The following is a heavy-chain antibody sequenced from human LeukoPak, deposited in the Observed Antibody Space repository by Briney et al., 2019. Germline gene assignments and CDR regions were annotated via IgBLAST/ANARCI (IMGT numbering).Heavy chain of an antibody. CDR3: ARVLDYYGSGSYSKDSYYYYMDV. CDR2: ISSDGTNK. V-gene: IGHV3-30*07. CDR1: GFTFSTYA. Sequence: GRSLRLSCVASGFTFSTYAMHWVRQAPGKGLEWVAIISSDGTNKYYADSVRGRFTISRDNAKNSLYLQMNSLRVEDTAVYYCARVLDYYGSGSYSKDSYYYYMDVWGKGTTVTVSS. D-gene: IGHD3-10*01. J-gene: IGHJ6*03.